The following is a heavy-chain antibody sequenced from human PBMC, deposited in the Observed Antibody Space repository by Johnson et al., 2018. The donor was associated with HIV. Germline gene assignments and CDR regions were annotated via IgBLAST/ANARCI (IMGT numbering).Heavy chain of an antibody. J-gene: IGHJ3*02. Sequence: QMQLVESGGGVVQPGGSLRLSCAGSGFTFSSYGMHWVRQAPGKGLEWVSFIRYDGSDKYYVDSVKGRFTISRDNAKNSLYLQMNSLRAEDTAVYYCASGAVFDIWGQGTMVTVSS. V-gene: IGHV3-30*02. CDR1: GFTFSSYG. D-gene: IGHD6-25*01. CDR2: IRYDGSDK. CDR3: ASGAVFDI.